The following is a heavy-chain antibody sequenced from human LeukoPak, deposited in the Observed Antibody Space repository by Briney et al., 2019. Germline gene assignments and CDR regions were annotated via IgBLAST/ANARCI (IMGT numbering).Heavy chain of an antibody. D-gene: IGHD5-12*01. Sequence: GGSLRLSCAASGFTFSTFAMVWVRQPPGKGLEWVSSIFPSGGEIHYADSVKGRFTISRDNSKNTLYLQMKSLRAEDTAVYYCAKGGGYEAQYYYYYLDVWGKGTTVTISS. CDR1: GFTFSTFA. J-gene: IGHJ6*03. V-gene: IGHV3-23*01. CDR2: IFPSGGEI. CDR3: AKGGGYEAQYYYYYLDV.